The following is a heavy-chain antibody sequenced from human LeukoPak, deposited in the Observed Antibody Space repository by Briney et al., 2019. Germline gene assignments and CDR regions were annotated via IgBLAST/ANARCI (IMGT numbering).Heavy chain of an antibody. CDR2: ISYDGSNK. V-gene: IGHV3-30-3*01. Sequence: PGGSLRLSCAASGLTFSSYAMHWVRQAPGKGLEWVAVISYDGSNKYYADSVKGRFTISRDNSKNTLYLQMNSLRAEDTAVYYCARSQSIAWFDYWGQGTLVTVSS. J-gene: IGHJ4*02. CDR1: GLTFSSYA. CDR3: ARSQSIAWFDY. D-gene: IGHD6-6*01.